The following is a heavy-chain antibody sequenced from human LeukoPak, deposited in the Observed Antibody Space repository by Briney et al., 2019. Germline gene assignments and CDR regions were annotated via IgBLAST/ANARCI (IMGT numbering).Heavy chain of an antibody. Sequence: GGSLRLSCAASGFTFSSNAMRWVRQAPGKGLEWVAVISYDGSNKYYADSVKGRFTITRDNSKNTLYLQMNSLRADDTAVYYCARAPLESASYYYYYMDAWGKGTPVTVSS. CDR1: GFTFSSNA. D-gene: IGHD3-3*01. CDR3: ARAPLESASYYYYYMDA. J-gene: IGHJ6*03. V-gene: IGHV3-30*04. CDR2: ISYDGSNK.